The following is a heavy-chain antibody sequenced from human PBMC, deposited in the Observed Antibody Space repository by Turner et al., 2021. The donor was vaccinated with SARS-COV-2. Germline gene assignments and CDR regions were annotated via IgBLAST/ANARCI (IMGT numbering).Heavy chain of an antibody. J-gene: IGHJ5*02. V-gene: IGHV3-66*01. Sequence: EVQLVESGGNLVQPGGSLRLSCAVSGFTVSSNYMSWVRQAPGKGLEWVSVIYSGGSTYYADSVKGRFTISRDNSKNTLFLQMNSLRAEDTAVYYCARETREARFDPWGQGTLVTVSS. CDR1: GFTVSSNY. CDR3: ARETREARFDP. CDR2: IYSGGST. D-gene: IGHD1-26*01.